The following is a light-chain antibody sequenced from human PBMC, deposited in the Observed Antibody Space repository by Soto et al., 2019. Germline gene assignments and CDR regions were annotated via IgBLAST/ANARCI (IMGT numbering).Light chain of an antibody. CDR2: EVN. J-gene: IGLJ1*01. CDR3: CLYIGATTYV. V-gene: IGLV2-14*01. Sequence: QSALTQPASVSGSPGQSITISCTGTSSDVGGYDFVSWYQQHPGKAPKLLIYEVNNRPSEVSTRFSGSKSGNTASLTISGLQPEDEADYYCCLYIGATTYVFGTGTKVTVL. CDR1: SSDVGGYDF.